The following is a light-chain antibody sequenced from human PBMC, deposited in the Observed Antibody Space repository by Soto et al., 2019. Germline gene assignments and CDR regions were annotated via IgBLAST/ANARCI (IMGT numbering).Light chain of an antibody. CDR2: WAS. J-gene: IGKJ1*01. V-gene: IGKV4-1*01. CDR1: QSVLYSSNNKNY. CDR3: QQYYTTPTWT. Sequence: DIVMSQSPDSLAVSLGERATINCKSSQSVLYSSNNKNYLAWYQQKPGQPPKLLIYWASTRESGVPDRFSGSGSGTYFTLTISSLQAEDVAVYYCQQYYTTPTWTFDQGTKVEIK.